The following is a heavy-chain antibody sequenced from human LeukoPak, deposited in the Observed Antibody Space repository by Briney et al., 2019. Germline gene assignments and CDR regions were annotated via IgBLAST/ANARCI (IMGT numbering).Heavy chain of an antibody. CDR3: ARNRVDGSRSYYYYYMDV. CDR2: INPNSGGT. CDR1: GYTFTGYY. V-gene: IGHV1-2*02. D-gene: IGHD3-10*01. Sequence: ASVKVSCKASGYTFTGYYMHWVRQAPGQGLEWMGWINPNSGGTNYAQKLQGRVTMTTDTSTSTAYMELRSLRSDDTAVYYCARNRVDGSRSYYYYYMDVWGKGTTVTVSS. J-gene: IGHJ6*03.